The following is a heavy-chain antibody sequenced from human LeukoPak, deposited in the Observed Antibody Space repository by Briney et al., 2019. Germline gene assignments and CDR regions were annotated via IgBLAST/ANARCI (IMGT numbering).Heavy chain of an antibody. CDR1: GFTFSSYW. D-gene: IGHD3-22*01. V-gene: IGHV3-7*03. Sequence: TGGSLRLSCAASGFTFSSYWMSWVRQAPGKGLEWVANIKQDGSEKYYVDSVKGRFTISRDNAKNSLYLQMNSLRAEDTALYYCAKDIDEYDLDSSGSWDAFDIWGQGTMVTVSS. CDR2: IKQDGSEK. J-gene: IGHJ3*02. CDR3: AKDIDEYDLDSSGSWDAFDI.